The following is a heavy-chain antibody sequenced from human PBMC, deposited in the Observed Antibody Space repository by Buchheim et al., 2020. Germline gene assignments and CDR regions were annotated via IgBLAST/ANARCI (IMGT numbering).Heavy chain of an antibody. V-gene: IGHV3-23*01. D-gene: IGHD3-10*01. CDR1: GFSLSSYA. Sequence: EVQVLEAGGGLVQPGESLRLSCAASGFSLSSYAMTWVRQAPGKGLEWVSSISSGGSTYYTDSVKGRFTISRDSSQTTLYLQMSSLRADETAVYYCGKGLGVHRKYGMDVWGQGTT. CDR2: ISSGGST. J-gene: IGHJ6*02. CDR3: GKGLGVHRKYGMDV.